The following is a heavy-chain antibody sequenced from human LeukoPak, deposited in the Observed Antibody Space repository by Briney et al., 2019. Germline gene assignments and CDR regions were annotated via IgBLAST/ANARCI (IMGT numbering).Heavy chain of an antibody. CDR1: GYSFTNYW. V-gene: IGHV5-51*01. D-gene: IGHD3-22*01. Sequence: GESLKISCKTSGYSFTNYWIGWVRQMPGKGLEWMGIMHPGHSETRYTPSFEGQVTFSVDKSISTAYLLWSSLRASDTAIFYCERLEIGGYYYDHYWGQGTLVTVS. J-gene: IGHJ4*02. CDR3: ERLEIGGYYYDHY. CDR2: MHPGHSET.